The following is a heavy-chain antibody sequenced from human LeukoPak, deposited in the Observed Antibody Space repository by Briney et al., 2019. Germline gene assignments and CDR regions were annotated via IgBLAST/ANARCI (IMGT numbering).Heavy chain of an antibody. J-gene: IGHJ6*03. D-gene: IGHD6-19*01. Sequence: GASVKVSCKASAYTFTGYYMHWVRQAPGQGLEGMGWIYPNSGGTNYAQKFQGRVTMTRDTSISTAYMELSRLRSDDTAVYYCARSEQFPYYMDVWGKGTTVTVSS. CDR2: IYPNSGGT. CDR1: AYTFTGYY. CDR3: ARSEQFPYYMDV. V-gene: IGHV1-2*02.